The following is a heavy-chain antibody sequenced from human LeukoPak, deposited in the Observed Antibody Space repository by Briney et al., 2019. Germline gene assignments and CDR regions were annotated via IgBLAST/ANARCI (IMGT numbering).Heavy chain of an antibody. CDR1: GFTFSSYA. D-gene: IGHD3-3*01. V-gene: IGHV3-23*01. CDR3: AREGPSITIFGVLTPPDY. J-gene: IGHJ4*02. Sequence: PGGSLRLSCAASGFTFSSYAMSWVRQAPGKGLEWVSAISGSGGSTYYADSVKGRFTISRDNSKNTLYLQMNSLRAEDTAVYYCAREGPSITIFGVLTPPDYWGQGTLVTVSS. CDR2: ISGSGGST.